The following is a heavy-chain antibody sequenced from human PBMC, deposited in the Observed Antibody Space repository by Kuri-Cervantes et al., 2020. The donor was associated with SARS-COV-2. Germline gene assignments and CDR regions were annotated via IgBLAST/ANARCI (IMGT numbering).Heavy chain of an antibody. D-gene: IGHD3-3*01. CDR1: GFTFSSYW. CDR3: AKVRGYYSYYGVDV. V-gene: IGHV3-74*01. Sequence: LSLTCAASGFTFSSYWMHWVRQAPGKGLVWVSRINSDGSSTSYADSVKGRFTISRDNAKNTLYLQMNSLRAEDTAVYYCAKVRGYYSYYGVDVWGQGTTVTVSS. J-gene: IGHJ6*02. CDR2: INSDGSST.